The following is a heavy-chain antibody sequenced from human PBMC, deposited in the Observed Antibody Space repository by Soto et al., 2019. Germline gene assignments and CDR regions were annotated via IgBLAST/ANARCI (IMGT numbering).Heavy chain of an antibody. V-gene: IGHV1-69*13. CDR2: IIPIFGTA. D-gene: IGHD3-9*01. Sequence: SVKVSCKASGGSVSSYAISWVGQAPGQGLEWMGGIIPIFGTANYAQKFQGRVTITADESTSTAYMELSSLRSEDTAVYYCARALGLNDWSPGDYWGQGTLVTVSS. CDR1: GGSVSSYA. CDR3: ARALGLNDWSPGDY. J-gene: IGHJ4*02.